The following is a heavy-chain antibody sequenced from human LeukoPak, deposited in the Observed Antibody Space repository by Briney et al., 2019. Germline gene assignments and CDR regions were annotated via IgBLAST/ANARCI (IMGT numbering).Heavy chain of an antibody. J-gene: IGHJ4*02. Sequence: GGSLRLSCAASGFTFSSYWMHWVRQAPGKGLVWVSRISSDGSSTSYADSVKGRFTISRDNAKNTLYLQMNSLRADDTAVYYCAGTTTTCCNYWGQGTLVTVSS. D-gene: IGHD4-4*01. CDR1: GFTFSSYW. V-gene: IGHV3-74*01. CDR2: ISSDGSST. CDR3: AGTTTTCCNY.